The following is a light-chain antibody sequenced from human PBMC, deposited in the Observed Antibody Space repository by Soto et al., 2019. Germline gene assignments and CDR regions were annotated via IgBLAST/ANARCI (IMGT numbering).Light chain of an antibody. V-gene: IGKV3-20*01. CDR2: GAS. CDR3: QQYAYSPT. J-gene: IGKJ1*01. Sequence: EIVLTQSPGTLSLSPGERATLSCRASQSVSSNLLGWYQQKPGQAPRLLIYGASSRATGIADRFSGSGSGTDFTLTISRLEPEDFAVYYCQQYAYSPTFGQGTKVEIK. CDR1: QSVSSNL.